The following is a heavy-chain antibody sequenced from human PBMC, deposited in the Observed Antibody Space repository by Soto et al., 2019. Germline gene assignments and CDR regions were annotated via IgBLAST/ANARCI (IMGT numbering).Heavy chain of an antibody. Sequence: QVQLQESGPGLVKPSQTLSLTCTVSGGSISSGGYYWSWIRQHPGKGLEWIGYVYYSGSTYYNPSLKSRVTISVDTSKNQFSLKLSSVTAADTAVYYCARVAEMATRRTFDIWGQGTMVTVSS. CDR3: ARVAEMATRRTFDI. V-gene: IGHV4-31*03. CDR2: VYYSGST. CDR1: GGSISSGGYY. J-gene: IGHJ3*02. D-gene: IGHD5-12*01.